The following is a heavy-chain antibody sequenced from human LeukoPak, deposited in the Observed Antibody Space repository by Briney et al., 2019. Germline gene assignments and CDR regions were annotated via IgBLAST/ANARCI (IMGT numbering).Heavy chain of an antibody. V-gene: IGHV3-21*01. CDR3: ASIAAAGANWFDP. D-gene: IGHD6-13*01. CDR2: ISSSSSYI. J-gene: IGHJ5*02. Sequence: GGSLRLSCAASGFTFSSYSMNWVRQAPGKGLEWVSSISSSSSYIYYADSVKGRFTISRDNAKNSLYLQMNSLRAEDTAVYYCASIAAAGANWFDPWGQGTLVTVSS. CDR1: GFTFSSYS.